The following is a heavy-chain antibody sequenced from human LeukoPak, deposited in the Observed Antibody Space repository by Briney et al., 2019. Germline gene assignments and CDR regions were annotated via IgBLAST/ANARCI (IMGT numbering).Heavy chain of an antibody. CDR1: GFTFSSYA. CDR3: ATYGDYFYYFDY. D-gene: IGHD4-17*01. V-gene: IGHV3-23*01. Sequence: PGGSLRLSCAASGFTFSSYAMSWVRQAPGKGLEWVSAISGSGGSTYYADSVKGRFTISRDNSKNTLYLQMNSLRAEDTAVYYCATYGDYFYYFDYWGQGTLVTVSS. J-gene: IGHJ4*02. CDR2: ISGSGGST.